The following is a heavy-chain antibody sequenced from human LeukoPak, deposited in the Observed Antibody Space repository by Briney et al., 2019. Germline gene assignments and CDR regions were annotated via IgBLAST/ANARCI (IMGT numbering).Heavy chain of an antibody. V-gene: IGHV4-31*03. CDR2: IYYSGST. D-gene: IGHD5-18*01. CDR1: GGAINSDPYY. CDR3: ARGADTAIVYAY. Sequence: SETLSLTCTVSGGAINSDPYYWTWIRQHPGKGLEWIGYIYYSGSTYYNPSLKSRVTISLDTSKNQFSLKLTSVTAADTAVYYCARGADTAIVYAYWGQGILVTVSS. J-gene: IGHJ4*02.